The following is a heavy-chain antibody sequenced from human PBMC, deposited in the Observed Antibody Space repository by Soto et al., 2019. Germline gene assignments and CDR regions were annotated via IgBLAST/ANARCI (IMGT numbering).Heavy chain of an antibody. CDR3: ARTHYSYVSLAEMVY. CDR2: IYPGGGGP. CDR1: GYKFSDYY. J-gene: IGHJ4*01. V-gene: IGHV1-46*01. Sequence: GASVKVSCKTSGYKFSDYYIHWVRQAPGQGLEWMGVIYPGGGGPTSAQKFQGRLTMTSDTSTSTVYMNLSGLKSEDTAVYYCARTHYSYVSLAEMVYWG. D-gene: IGHD5-18*01.